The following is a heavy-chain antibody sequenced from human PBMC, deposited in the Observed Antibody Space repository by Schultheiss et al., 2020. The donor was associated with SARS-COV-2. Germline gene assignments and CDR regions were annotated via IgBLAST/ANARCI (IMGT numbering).Heavy chain of an antibody. Sequence: GESLKISCKASGYSFNTYWIGWVRQMPGKGLEWMGRIDPSDSYINYSPSFQGHVTISTDKSISTAYLQWSSLKASDTAMYYCARHEPSGWYQVPWGQGTLVTVSS. V-gene: IGHV5-10-1*01. CDR1: GYSFNTYW. CDR3: ARHEPSGWYQVP. D-gene: IGHD6-19*01. CDR2: IDPSDSYI. J-gene: IGHJ5*02.